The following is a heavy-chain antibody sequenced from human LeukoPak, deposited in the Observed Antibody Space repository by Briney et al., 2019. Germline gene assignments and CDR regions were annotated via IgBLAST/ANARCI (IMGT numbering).Heavy chain of an antibody. Sequence: PGGSLRLSCAAPGFTVSSNYMSWVRQAPGKGLEWVSVIYSGGSTDYADSVKGRFTISRDNSKNTLYLQMNSLRAEDTAVYYCTKGTIWLPFDYWGQGTLVTVSS. D-gene: IGHD5-18*01. CDR3: TKGTIWLPFDY. CDR2: IYSGGST. V-gene: IGHV3-53*01. J-gene: IGHJ4*02. CDR1: GFTVSSNY.